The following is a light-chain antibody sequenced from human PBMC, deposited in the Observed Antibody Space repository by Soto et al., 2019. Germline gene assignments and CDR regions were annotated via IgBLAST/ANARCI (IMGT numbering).Light chain of an antibody. V-gene: IGLV6-57*04. J-gene: IGLJ2*01. CDR1: SGSIASYS. CDR2: EDN. Sequence: NFMLTQPHSVSESPGKTVTISCTRSSGSIASYSVQWCQQRPGSAPTTVIYEDNRRPSGVPDRFSGSIDSSSNSASLTISGLKTEDEADYYCQSYDSTNYVVLGGGTKLTVL. CDR3: QSYDSTNYVV.